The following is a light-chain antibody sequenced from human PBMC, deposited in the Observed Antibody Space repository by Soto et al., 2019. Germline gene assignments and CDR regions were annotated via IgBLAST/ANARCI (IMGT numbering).Light chain of an antibody. CDR3: QQRSNWPT. J-gene: IGKJ3*01. Sequence: EIVLTQSPGTLSLSPGERATLSCRASQSVSNTYLAWYQQKPGQAPRLLIYDASSRATGIPDRFSGSGSGTDFTLTISRLEPEDFAVYYCQQRSNWPTFGPGTKVDIK. CDR2: DAS. V-gene: IGKV3D-20*02. CDR1: QSVSNTY.